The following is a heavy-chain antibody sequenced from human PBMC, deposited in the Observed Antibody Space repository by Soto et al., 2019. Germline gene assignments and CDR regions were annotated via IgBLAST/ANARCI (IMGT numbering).Heavy chain of an antibody. CDR2: IKQDGSEK. CDR3: ARGSKQQWLVVYYYYMDV. J-gene: IGHJ6*03. Sequence: GGSLRLSCAASGFTFSSYWMSWVRQAPGKGLEWVANIKQDGSEKYYVDSVKGRFTISRDNAKNSLYLQMNSLRAEDTAVYYCARGSKQQWLVVYYYYMDVWGKGTTVTVSS. D-gene: IGHD6-19*01. V-gene: IGHV3-7*01. CDR1: GFTFSSYW.